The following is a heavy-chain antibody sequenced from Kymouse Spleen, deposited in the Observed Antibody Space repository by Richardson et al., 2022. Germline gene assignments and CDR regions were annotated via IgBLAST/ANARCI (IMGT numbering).Heavy chain of an antibody. V-gene: IGHV4-59*01. CDR3: AREQLHAFDI. CDR1: GGSISSYY. J-gene: IGHJ3*02. Sequence: QVQLQESGPGLVKPSETLSLTCTVSGGSISSYYWSWIRQPPGKGLEWIGYIYYSGSTNYNPSLKSRVTISVDTSKNQFSLKLSSVTAADTAVYYCAREQLHAFDIWGQGTMVTVSS. D-gene: IGHD6-6*01. CDR2: IYYSGST.